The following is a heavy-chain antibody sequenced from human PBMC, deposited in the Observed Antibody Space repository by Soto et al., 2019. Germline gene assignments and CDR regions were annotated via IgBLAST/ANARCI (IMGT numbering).Heavy chain of an antibody. CDR2: INHSGST. J-gene: IGHJ4*02. D-gene: IGHD1-1*01. Sequence: PSETLSLTCTVSGGSINHYYWTWIRQPPGTGLEWIGEINHSGSTNYNPSLKSRVTISVDTSKDQFSLKLTSVTAADTAVYYCARDKITGLFDYWGQGTLVTVSS. CDR1: GGSINHYY. CDR3: ARDKITGLFDY. V-gene: IGHV4-34*01.